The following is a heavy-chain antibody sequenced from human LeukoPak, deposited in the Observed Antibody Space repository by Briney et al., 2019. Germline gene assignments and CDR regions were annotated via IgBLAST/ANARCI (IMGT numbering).Heavy chain of an antibody. J-gene: IGHJ3*02. CDR3: ARERGLAYCGGDCHTRVRDAFDI. Sequence: SETLSLTCTVSGGSISSGSYYWSWIRQPAGKGLEWIGRIYTSGSTNYNPSLKSRVTISVDTSKNQFSLKLSSVTAADTAVYYCARERGLAYCGGDCHTRVRDAFDIWGQGTMVTVSS. CDR1: GGSISSGSYY. D-gene: IGHD2-21*01. V-gene: IGHV4-61*02. CDR2: IYTSGST.